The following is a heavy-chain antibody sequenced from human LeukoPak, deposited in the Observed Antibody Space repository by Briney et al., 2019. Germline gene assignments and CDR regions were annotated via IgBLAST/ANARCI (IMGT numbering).Heavy chain of an antibody. V-gene: IGHV3-30*03. CDR3: ASSTGGYFDY. CDR1: GFTFSSYG. D-gene: IGHD2-8*02. CDR2: ISYDGSNK. Sequence: GRSLRLSCAASGFTFSSYGMHWVRQAPGKGLEWVAVISYDGSNKYYADSVKGRFTISRDNSKNTLYLQMNSLRAEDTAVYYCASSTGGYFDYWGQGTLVTVSS. J-gene: IGHJ4*02.